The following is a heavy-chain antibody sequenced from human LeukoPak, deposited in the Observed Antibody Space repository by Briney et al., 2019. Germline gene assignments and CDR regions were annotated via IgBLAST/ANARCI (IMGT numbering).Heavy chain of an antibody. J-gene: IGHJ4*02. V-gene: IGHV3-23*01. D-gene: IGHD3/OR15-3a*01. CDR3: AKDVGLRALDY. CDR2: ISGSGGNT. CDR1: GFTFSSYA. Sequence: GGSLRLSCAASGFTFSSYAMNWVRQAPGKGLEWVSAISGSGGNTFYADSVKGRFTISRDNSKNTLFLQENSLRAEDTAVYYCAKDVGLRALDYWGQGTLVTVSS.